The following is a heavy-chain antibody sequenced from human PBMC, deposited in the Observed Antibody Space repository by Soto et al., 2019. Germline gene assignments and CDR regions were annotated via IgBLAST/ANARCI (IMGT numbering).Heavy chain of an antibody. CDR3: ARDSPHDFWSGYPYYYYGMDV. CDR1: GYTFTSYG. CDR2: ISAYNGNT. V-gene: IGHV1-18*01. D-gene: IGHD3-3*01. J-gene: IGHJ6*02. Sequence: ASVKVSCKASGYTFTSYGISWVRQAPGQGLEWMGWISAYNGNTNYAQKLQGRVTMTTDTSTSTAYMELRSLRSDDTAVYYCARDSPHDFWSGYPYYYYGMDVWGQGTTVTVSS.